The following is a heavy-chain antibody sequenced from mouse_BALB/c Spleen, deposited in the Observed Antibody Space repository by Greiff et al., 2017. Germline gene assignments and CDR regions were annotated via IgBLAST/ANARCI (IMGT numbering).Heavy chain of an antibody. D-gene: IGHD1-1*01. CDR3: ARQGVITGDYAMDY. V-gene: IGHV2-6-1*01. CDR2: IWSDGST. J-gene: IGHJ4*01. CDR1: GFSLTSYG. Sequence: VMLVESGPGLVAPSQSLSITCTVSGFSLTSYGVHWVRQPPGKGLEWLVVIWSDGSTTYNSALKSRLSISKDNSKSQVFLKMNSLQTDDTAMYYCARQGVITGDYAMDYWGQGTSVTVSS.